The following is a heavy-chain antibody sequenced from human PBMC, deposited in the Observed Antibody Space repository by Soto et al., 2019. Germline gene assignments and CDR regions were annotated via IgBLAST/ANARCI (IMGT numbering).Heavy chain of an antibody. CDR1: GYTFTSYG. V-gene: IGHV1-18*01. CDR3: ARRGGYCSGGSCPTFYSYYYMDV. J-gene: IGHJ6*03. CDR2: ISAYNGNT. Sequence: ASVKVSCKASGYTFTSYGISWVRQAPGQGLEWMGWISAYNGNTNYAQKLQGRVTMTTDTSTSTAYMELRSLRSDDTAVYYCARRGGYCSGGSCPTFYSYYYMDVWGKGTTVTVSS. D-gene: IGHD2-15*01.